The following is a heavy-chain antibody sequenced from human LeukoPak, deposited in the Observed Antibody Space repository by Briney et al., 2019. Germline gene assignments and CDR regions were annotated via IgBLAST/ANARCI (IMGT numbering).Heavy chain of an antibody. CDR1: GFTFSSYW. J-gene: IGHJ4*02. Sequence: GGSLRLSCAASGFTFSSYWMSWVRQAPGKGLEWVANIKQEGSEKHYVDSVEGRFTISRENAKNSLYLQMNSLRAEDTAVYYCATLRGYWGQGTLVTVSS. CDR2: IKQEGSEK. V-gene: IGHV3-7*01. CDR3: ATLRGY. D-gene: IGHD3-16*01.